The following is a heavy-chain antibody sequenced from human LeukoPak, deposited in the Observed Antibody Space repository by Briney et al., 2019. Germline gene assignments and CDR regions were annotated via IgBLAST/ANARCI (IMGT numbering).Heavy chain of an antibody. V-gene: IGHV3-23*01. CDR3: ARVIAARHFDY. CDR2: ISPSGGST. CDR1: GFTFSSYA. D-gene: IGHD6-6*01. Sequence: AGGSLRLSCAASGFTFSSYAMTWVRQAPGKGLEWVSGISPSGGSTYYADSVKGRFTISRDNSMNTMFLQMNSLRAEDTAVYYCARVIAARHFDYWGQGTLVTVSS. J-gene: IGHJ4*02.